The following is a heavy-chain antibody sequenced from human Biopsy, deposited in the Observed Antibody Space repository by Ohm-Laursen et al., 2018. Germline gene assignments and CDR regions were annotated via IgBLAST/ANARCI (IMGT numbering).Heavy chain of an antibody. CDR3: AKGYTDYSDSSGFSYYFRY. Sequence: SQTLSLTWAVSGASISNYYCVWIRQPAGKGLEWIGLIFTSGSTTYNPSLRSRVTMSVDTSKNQFTLNLSSVTAADTAMYYCAKGYTDYSDSSGFSYYFRYWGQGILVTVSS. CDR1: GASISNYY. D-gene: IGHD3-22*01. J-gene: IGHJ4*02. CDR2: IFTSGST. V-gene: IGHV4-4*07.